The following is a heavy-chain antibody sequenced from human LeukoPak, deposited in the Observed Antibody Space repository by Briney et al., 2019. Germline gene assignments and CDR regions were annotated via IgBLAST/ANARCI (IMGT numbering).Heavy chain of an antibody. Sequence: GGSLRLSCEASGFTFSRYSLTWVRQPPGKGLEWVSSISIISSYIYYADSVKGRFTISRDNAKNSLYLQMNSLRAEDTAVYYCAKDGAWLRFDDWGQGILVTVSS. V-gene: IGHV3-21*04. J-gene: IGHJ4*02. CDR1: GFTFSRYS. D-gene: IGHD5-12*01. CDR2: ISIISSYI. CDR3: AKDGAWLRFDD.